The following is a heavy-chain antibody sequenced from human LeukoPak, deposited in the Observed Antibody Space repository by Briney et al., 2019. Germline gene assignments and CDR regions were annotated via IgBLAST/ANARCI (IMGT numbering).Heavy chain of an antibody. Sequence: SETLSLTCAVYGGSFSGYYWSWIRQPPGKGLEWIGEINHSGSTNYNPSLKSRVTISVDTSKNQFSLKLSSVTAADTAVYYRASSPRRWGSSWHAPWDYWGQGTLVTVSS. CDR1: GGSFSGYY. CDR2: INHSGST. CDR3: ASSPRRWGSSWHAPWDY. V-gene: IGHV4-34*01. D-gene: IGHD6-13*01. J-gene: IGHJ4*02.